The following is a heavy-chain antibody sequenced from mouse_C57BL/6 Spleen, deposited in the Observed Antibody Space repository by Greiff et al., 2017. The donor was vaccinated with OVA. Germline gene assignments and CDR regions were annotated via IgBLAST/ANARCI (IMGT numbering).Heavy chain of an antibody. CDR3: ARDYDYDGSFDY. D-gene: IGHD2-4*01. CDR1: GFTFSSYA. Sequence: EVMLVESGGGLVKPGGSLKLSCAASGFTFSSYAMSWVRQTPEKRLEWVATISDGGSYTYYPDNVKGRFTISRDNAKNNLYLQMSHLKSEDTAMYYCARDYDYDGSFDYWGQGTTLTVSS. CDR2: ISDGGSYT. V-gene: IGHV5-4*01. J-gene: IGHJ2*01.